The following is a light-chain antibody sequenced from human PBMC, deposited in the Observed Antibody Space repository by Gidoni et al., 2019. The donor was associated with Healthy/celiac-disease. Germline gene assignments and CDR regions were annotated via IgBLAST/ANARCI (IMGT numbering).Light chain of an antibody. Sequence: QSVLTQPPSVSGAPGQRVTISCTGRSSNIGAGYDVHWYQQLPGTPPKLLIYGNSNRPSGVPDRFSGSKSGTSASLAITGLQAEDEADYYCQSYDSSLRRGVVFGGGTKLTVL. CDR2: GNS. CDR1: SSNIGAGYD. CDR3: QSYDSSLRRGVV. J-gene: IGLJ2*01. V-gene: IGLV1-40*01.